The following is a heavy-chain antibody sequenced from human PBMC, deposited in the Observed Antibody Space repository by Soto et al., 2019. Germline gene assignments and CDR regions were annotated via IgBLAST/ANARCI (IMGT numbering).Heavy chain of an antibody. V-gene: IGHV3-30-3*01. CDR1: GFTFSSYA. D-gene: IGHD5-18*01. J-gene: IGHJ6*02. CDR2: ISYDGSNK. Sequence: QVQLVESGGGVVQPGRSLRLSCAASGFTFSSYAMHWVRQAPGKGLEWVAVISYDGSNKYYADSVKGRFTISRDNSKNTLYMQMNSLRAEDTAVYYCAREVGYSYAYYYCYGMDVWGQGTTVTVSS. CDR3: AREVGYSYAYYYCYGMDV.